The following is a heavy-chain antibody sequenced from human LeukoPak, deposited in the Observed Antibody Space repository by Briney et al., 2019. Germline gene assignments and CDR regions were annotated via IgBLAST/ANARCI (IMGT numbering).Heavy chain of an antibody. J-gene: IGHJ6*03. CDR1: GFIVSSNY. CDR2: IYSGGST. D-gene: IGHD3-16*01. CDR3: ARDQGGLSYYTDV. Sequence: GGSLRLSCAASGFIVSSNYMSWVRQAPGKGLEWVSVIYSGGSTYYADSVKGRFTISRDNSKNTLYLQMNSLRAEDTAVYYCARDQGGLSYYTDVWGKGTTVTISS. V-gene: IGHV3-53*01.